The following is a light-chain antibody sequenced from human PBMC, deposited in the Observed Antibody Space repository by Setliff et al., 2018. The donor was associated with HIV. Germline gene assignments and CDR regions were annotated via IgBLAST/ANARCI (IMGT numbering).Light chain of an antibody. CDR2: DAD. V-gene: IGLV2-11*01. CDR1: SSNVGANNY. Sequence: SALTQPRSVSGSPGQSVTISCTGTSSNVGANNYVSWYQHHPGKAPKLIIFDADKRPSGVPDRFSGSKSGNTASLTISGLQAEDEGDYYCCSYTDRHTYVFGTGTKV. J-gene: IGLJ1*01. CDR3: CSYTDRHTYV.